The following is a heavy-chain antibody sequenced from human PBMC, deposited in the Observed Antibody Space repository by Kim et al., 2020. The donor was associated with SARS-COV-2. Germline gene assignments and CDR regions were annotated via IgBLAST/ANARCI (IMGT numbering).Heavy chain of an antibody. CDR3: ATYYDYVWGSYRFQTFDY. Sequence: KSRVTLSVDTSKNQFSLKLSSVTAADTAVYYCATYYDYVWGSYRFQTFDYWGQGTLVTVSS. V-gene: IGHV4-39*01. J-gene: IGHJ4*02. D-gene: IGHD3-16*02.